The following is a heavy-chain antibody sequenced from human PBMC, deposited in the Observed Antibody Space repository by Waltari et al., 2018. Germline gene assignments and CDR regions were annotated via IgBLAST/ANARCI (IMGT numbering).Heavy chain of an antibody. CDR2: MNPNSGNT. CDR3: ARVQYCSGGSCYFMDV. Sequence: QGREWMGWMNPNSGNTGYAQKFQGRVTMTRNTSISTAYMELSSLRSEDTAVYYCARVQYCSGGSCYFMDVWGQGTTVTVSS. D-gene: IGHD2-15*01. V-gene: IGHV1-8*01. J-gene: IGHJ6*02.